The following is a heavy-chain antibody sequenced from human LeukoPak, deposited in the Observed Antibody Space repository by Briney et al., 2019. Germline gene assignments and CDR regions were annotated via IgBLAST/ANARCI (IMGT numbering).Heavy chain of an antibody. J-gene: IGHJ4*02. Sequence: SVKVSCKASGFTFSSSAIQWVRQVRGQRLEWIGWIVVGSGNTNYAQKFQDRVTITKDMSTMTAYMELSSLRSEDTALYHRAAVFFSSTVPYFDHWAQGTLVTVSS. CDR2: IVVGSGNT. CDR3: AAVFFSSTVPYFDH. CDR1: GFTFSSSA. V-gene: IGHV1-58*02. D-gene: IGHD2-2*01.